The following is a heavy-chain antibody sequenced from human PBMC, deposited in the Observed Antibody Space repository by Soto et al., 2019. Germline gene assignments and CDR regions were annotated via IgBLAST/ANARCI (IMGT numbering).Heavy chain of an antibody. J-gene: IGHJ4*02. CDR1: GDTFTSND. D-gene: IGHD3-3*01. V-gene: IGHV1-8*01. CDR3: AREKSGYYDY. Sequence: ASVKVSCKECGDTFTSNDINWVRQATGQGLEWMGWMNPNSGNTGYAQKFQGRVTMTRNTSISTAYMELSSLRSEDTAVYYCAREKSGYYDYWGQGTQVTVSS. CDR2: MNPNSGNT.